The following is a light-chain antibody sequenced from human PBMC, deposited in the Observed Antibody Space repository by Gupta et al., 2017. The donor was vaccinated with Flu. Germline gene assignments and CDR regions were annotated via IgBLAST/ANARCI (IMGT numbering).Light chain of an antibody. CDR1: YYNIGNNY. J-gene: IGLJ3*02. CDR2: ENH. V-gene: IGLV1-51*02. CDR3: GTWDTSLSAGV. Sequence: QSVLTQPPSVSAAPGQKVTISCSGSYYNIGNNYVSWYQQLPGTAPKLLIYENHKRPSGIPDRFSGSKSGTSATLGITGLQTGDEADYYCGTWDTSLSAGVFGGGTKLTVL.